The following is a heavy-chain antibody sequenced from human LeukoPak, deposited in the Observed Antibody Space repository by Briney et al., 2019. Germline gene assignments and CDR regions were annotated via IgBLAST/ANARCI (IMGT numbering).Heavy chain of an antibody. D-gene: IGHD3-22*01. V-gene: IGHV3-48*03. J-gene: IGHJ3*02. CDR3: AKEVYYFDTSGLYSFAFDI. CDR2: MSSRGRAI. CDR1: GFTFSSFE. Sequence: GGSLTLSCAAFGFTFSSFEMNWVRHAPGKGLEWVSYMSSRGRAILYADFVRGRFTISRDNARNSLYLQMDSLRAEDTAIYYCAKEVYYFDTSGLYSFAFDIWGQGTMVTVPS.